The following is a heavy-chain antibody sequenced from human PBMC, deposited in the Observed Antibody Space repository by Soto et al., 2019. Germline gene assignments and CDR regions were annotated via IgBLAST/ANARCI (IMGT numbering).Heavy chain of an antibody. CDR3: ARGPPLLRYFDWLSSQFDY. D-gene: IGHD3-9*01. CDR1: GGSISSYY. Sequence: SETLSLTCTVSGGSISSYYWSWIRQPPGKGLEGIGYIYYSGSTNYKPSLKSRVPISVDTSKNHFSLKLSSVTAADTAVYYCARGPPLLRYFDWLSSQFDYWGQGTLVTVSS. V-gene: IGHV4-59*01. J-gene: IGHJ4*02. CDR2: IYYSGST.